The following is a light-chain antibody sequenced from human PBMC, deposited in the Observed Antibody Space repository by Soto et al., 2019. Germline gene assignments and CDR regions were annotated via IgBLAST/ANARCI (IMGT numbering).Light chain of an antibody. Sequence: DIQMTQYPSSVSASVGDRVAITFRASQGIRTWLAWYQQKPGKAPKVLIYAPCSLQRGVRSRFSVSGYGMDFTLTLSCLQPEDSRTYNGEQSNSFPLTFGGGTKGDI. CDR3: EQSNSFPLT. CDR1: QGIRTW. V-gene: IGKV1-12*01. CDR2: APC. J-gene: IGKJ4*01.